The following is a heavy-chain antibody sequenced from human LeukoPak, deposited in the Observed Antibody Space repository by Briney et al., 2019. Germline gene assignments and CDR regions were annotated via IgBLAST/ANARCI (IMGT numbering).Heavy chain of an antibody. Sequence: GRSLRLSCAASGFSFSSYGMHWLRQAPGKGLEWVAVIWHDGSNKYYADSVKGRFTISRDNSKNTLYLQMNSLRDEDTAVYYCARDSDDHYDSSGPIDIWGQGTMVTVSS. J-gene: IGHJ3*02. CDR2: IWHDGSNK. D-gene: IGHD3-22*01. CDR3: ARDSDDHYDSSGPIDI. CDR1: GFSFSSYG. V-gene: IGHV3-33*01.